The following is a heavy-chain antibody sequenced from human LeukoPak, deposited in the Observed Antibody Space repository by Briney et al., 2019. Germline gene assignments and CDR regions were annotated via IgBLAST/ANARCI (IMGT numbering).Heavy chain of an antibody. CDR2: IDYDGRT. V-gene: IGHV4-39*07. CDR3: ARIQFSIYCGSETPPSHFDY. J-gene: IGHJ4*02. D-gene: IGHD3-10*01. CDR1: GGSISSSSYY. Sequence: PSETLSLTCTVSGGSISSSSYYWGWIRQPPGKGLEWIGSIDYDGRTYYNPSLKSRVTMPADTSKNQFSLRLSSVTAADTAVYYCARIQFSIYCGSETPPSHFDYWGQGTLVTVSS.